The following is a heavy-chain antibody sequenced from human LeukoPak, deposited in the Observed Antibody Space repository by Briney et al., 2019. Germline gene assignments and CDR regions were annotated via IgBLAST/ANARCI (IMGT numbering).Heavy chain of an antibody. D-gene: IGHD5-24*01. CDR1: GFTFSSYA. CDR2: ISYDGSNK. J-gene: IGHJ3*02. V-gene: IGHV3-30*04. Sequence: GGSLRLSCAASGFTFSSYAMHWVRQAPGKGLEWVAVISYDGSNKYYADSVKGRFTISRDNAKNSLYLQMNSLRAEDTAVYYCAGGRIEMATLGDDAFDIWGQGTMVTVSS. CDR3: AGGRIEMATLGDDAFDI.